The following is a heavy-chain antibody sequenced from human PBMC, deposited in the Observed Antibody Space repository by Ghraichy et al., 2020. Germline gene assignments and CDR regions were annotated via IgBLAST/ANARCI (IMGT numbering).Heavy chain of an antibody. D-gene: IGHD6-19*01. CDR3: ARQGLASNYYYGMDV. CDR1: GGSVSSGSYY. J-gene: IGHJ6*02. CDR2: IYYSGST. Sequence: SETLSLTCTVSGGSVSSGSYYWSWIRQPPGKGLEWIGYIYYSGSTNYNPSLKSRVTISVDTSKNQFSLKLSSVTAADTAVYYCARQGLASNYYYGMDVWGQGTTVTVSS. V-gene: IGHV4-61*01.